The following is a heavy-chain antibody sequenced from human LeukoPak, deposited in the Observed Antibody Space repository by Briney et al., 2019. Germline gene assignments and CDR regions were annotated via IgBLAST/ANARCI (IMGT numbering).Heavy chain of an antibody. CDR3: ARVRRLIQTFDV. V-gene: IGHV1-2*02. CDR1: GYTLTGYY. D-gene: IGHD6-19*01. Sequence: ASVKVSCKASGYTLTGYYMHWVRQAPGQGPEWTGWINPISGDTNYAQKFRGRVSMTRDESVSTAYMELSGLTSDDTAVFYCARVRRLIQTFDVWGQGTMVTVSS. J-gene: IGHJ3*01. CDR2: INPISGDT.